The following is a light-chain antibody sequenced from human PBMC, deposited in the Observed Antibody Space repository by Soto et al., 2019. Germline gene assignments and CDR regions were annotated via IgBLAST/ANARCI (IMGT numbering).Light chain of an antibody. CDR1: SSDVGGYNS. V-gene: IGLV2-14*01. Sequence: QSVLTQPASVSGSPGQSITISCTGTSSDVGGYNSVSWYQQHPGKAPKFMIYDVSNRPSGVSNRFSGSKSGNTASLTISGLQAEDEADYYCSSHTPSNTRQIVFGTGTKVTVL. J-gene: IGLJ1*01. CDR2: DVS. CDR3: SSHTPSNTRQIV.